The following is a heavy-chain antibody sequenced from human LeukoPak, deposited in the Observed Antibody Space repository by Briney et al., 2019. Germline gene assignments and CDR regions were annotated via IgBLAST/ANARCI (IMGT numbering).Heavy chain of an antibody. CDR3: ARVKRNLIAAAWHYYMDV. J-gene: IGHJ6*03. D-gene: IGHD6-13*01. CDR2: INSDGSST. V-gene: IGHV3-74*01. CDR1: GFTFSSYW. Sequence: PGGSLRLSCAASGFTFSSYWMHWVRQAPGKGLVWVSRINSDGSSTSYADSVKGRFTISRDNAKNTLYLQMNSLRAEDTAVHYCARVKRNLIAAAWHYYMDVWGKGTTVTISS.